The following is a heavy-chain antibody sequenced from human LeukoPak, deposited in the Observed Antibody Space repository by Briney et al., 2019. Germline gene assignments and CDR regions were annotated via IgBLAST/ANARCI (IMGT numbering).Heavy chain of an antibody. Sequence: PGGSLRLSCAASGFTFNSYSMHWVRQAPGKGLEWEAVISYDGSNKHYGDSVKGPFTISRDNSKNTLYLELSSLRAEDTAVFYCARGLQYYYDSSGYYFDYWGQGTLVTVSS. J-gene: IGHJ4*02. CDR1: GFTFNSYS. D-gene: IGHD3-22*01. V-gene: IGHV3-30-3*01. CDR2: ISYDGSNK. CDR3: ARGLQYYYDSSGYYFDY.